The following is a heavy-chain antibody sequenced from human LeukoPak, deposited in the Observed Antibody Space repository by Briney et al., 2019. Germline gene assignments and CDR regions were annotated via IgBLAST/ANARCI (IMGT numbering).Heavy chain of an antibody. Sequence: SETLSLTCSVSGGSLSSSSYYGGWIRQAPGRGLEWIGNIYYSGSTYYSPSLKSRVTISLDTPQNQFSLKRPSVTAAHTAVYYCARQFYESRSPHAKYFQQWGQGTLVPVSS. CDR3: ARQFYESRSPHAKYFQQ. J-gene: IGHJ1*01. CDR1: GGSLSSSSYY. V-gene: IGHV4-39*01. CDR2: IYYSGST. D-gene: IGHD5/OR15-5a*01.